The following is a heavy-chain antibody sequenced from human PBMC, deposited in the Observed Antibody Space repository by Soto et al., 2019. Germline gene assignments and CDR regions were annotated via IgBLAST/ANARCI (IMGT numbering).Heavy chain of an antibody. D-gene: IGHD5-12*01. Sequence: QQQLQESGPGLVTPSETLSLTCTVSGGSISRSSYYWGWIRQPPGRGLEWIGTIYHSGSTFYNPSRERRVTISVDTSKHQFSLRLSSVTAADTAVYYCASRVGGLSRGNDRYYFDYWGQGTLVTVSS. CDR2: IYHSGST. V-gene: IGHV4-39*01. CDR1: GGSISRSSYY. J-gene: IGHJ4*02. CDR3: ASRVGGLSRGNDRYYFDY.